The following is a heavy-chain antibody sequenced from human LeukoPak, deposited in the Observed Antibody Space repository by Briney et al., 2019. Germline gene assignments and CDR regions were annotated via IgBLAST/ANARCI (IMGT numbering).Heavy chain of an antibody. V-gene: IGHV1-8*01. CDR3: AFFGENCGGDCYSVGY. Sequence: ASVKVSCKASGYTFTSYDINWVRQATGQGLEWMGWMNPNSGNTGYAQKFQGRVTMTRNTSISTAYMELSSLRSEDTAVYYCAFFGENCGGDCYSVGYWGQGTLVTVSS. D-gene: IGHD2-21*02. J-gene: IGHJ4*02. CDR1: GYTFTSYD. CDR2: MNPNSGNT.